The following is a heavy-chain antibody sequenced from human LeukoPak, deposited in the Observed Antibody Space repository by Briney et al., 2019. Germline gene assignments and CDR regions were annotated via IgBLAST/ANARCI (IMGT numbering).Heavy chain of an antibody. Sequence: SSETLSLTCTVSGGSISSSNYYWGWIRQPPGKGLEWIGRFYYNRSTYYNASLKSRVTISGDTSNNQFSLNLRSVTAADTAVYYCARESPYLFAYLSDLWRAHYPGCFGPWGQGSLSPSPQ. J-gene: IGHJ5*02. CDR1: GGSISSSNYY. D-gene: IGHD3-3*01. CDR2: FYYNRST. CDR3: ARESPYLFAYLSDLWRAHYPGCFGP. V-gene: IGHV4-39*07.